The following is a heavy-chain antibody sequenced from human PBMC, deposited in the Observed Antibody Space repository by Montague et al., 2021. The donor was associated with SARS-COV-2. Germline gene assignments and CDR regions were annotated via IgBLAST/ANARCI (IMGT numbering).Heavy chain of an antibody. Sequence: SLRLSCAASGFTFSSYWMSWVRQAPGKGLEWAANIEQDGSEKYYVDSVKGRFTISRDNAKNSLYLQMNSLRAEDTAVYYCARDSFVVVPAASNYYYYYGMDVWGQGTTVTVSS. J-gene: IGHJ6*02. V-gene: IGHV3-7*01. CDR2: IEQDGSEK. D-gene: IGHD2-2*01. CDR3: ARDSFVVVPAASNYYYYYGMDV. CDR1: GFTFSSYW.